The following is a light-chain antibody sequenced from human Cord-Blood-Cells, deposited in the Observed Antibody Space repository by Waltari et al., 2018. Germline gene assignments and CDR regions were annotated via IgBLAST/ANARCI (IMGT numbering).Light chain of an antibody. CDR3: SSYAGSNNYV. CDR2: EVS. V-gene: IGLV2-8*01. CDR1: SRDVGGYNY. Sequence: QSALTQPPSASGSPGQSVPISCTGTSRDVGGYNYVSWYQQHPGKAPNLMLYEVSKRPSGVPDRFSGSKSGNTASLTVSGLQAEDEADYYCSSYAGSNNYVFGTGTKVTVL. J-gene: IGLJ1*01.